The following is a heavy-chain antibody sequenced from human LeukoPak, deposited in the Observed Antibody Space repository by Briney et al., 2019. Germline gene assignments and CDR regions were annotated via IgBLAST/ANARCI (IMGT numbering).Heavy chain of an antibody. D-gene: IGHD1-20*01. Sequence: PGGSLRLSCAASGFTFSSYWMTWVRQAPGKGLEWVANIKEDGSQKNYVDSVKGRFTISRDNAENSLYLQMNSLRAEDTAVYYCAGDGFNWNDFDSWGQGILVTVSS. J-gene: IGHJ4*02. CDR2: IKEDGSQK. CDR3: AGDGFNWNDFDS. CDR1: GFTFSSYW. V-gene: IGHV3-7*04.